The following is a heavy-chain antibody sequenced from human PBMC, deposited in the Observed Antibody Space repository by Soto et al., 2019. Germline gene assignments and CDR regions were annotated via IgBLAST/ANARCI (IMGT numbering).Heavy chain of an antibody. Sequence: QVQLMQSRPEVKTPGASVKLSCKASGYTFSSYVITWVRQAPGQGLEWMGWISPFNYNTNYAQKFQGRVTMTTDTSTNTAYMELSSRRSDDTAVYYCARGGRRLGWFDPWGQGSLVTVSS. D-gene: IGHD6-25*01. CDR3: ARGGRRLGWFDP. J-gene: IGHJ5*02. CDR1: GYTFSSYV. CDR2: ISPFNYNT. V-gene: IGHV1-18*01.